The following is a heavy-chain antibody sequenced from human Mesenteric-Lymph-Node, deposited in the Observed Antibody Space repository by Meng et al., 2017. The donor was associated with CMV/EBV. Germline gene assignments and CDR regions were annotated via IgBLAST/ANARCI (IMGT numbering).Heavy chain of an antibody. CDR2: IDHSGST. CDR3: ARRGIVRGHSGFFDL. Sequence: GYGGSFSGYYGSGIRQPPGKGLEWIGKIDHSGSTSYNPSLKSRVTISVDTSKNQFSLKLSSVTAADTALYYCARRGIVRGHSGFFDLWGRGTLVTVSS. V-gene: IGHV4-34*01. CDR1: GGSFSGYY. J-gene: IGHJ2*01. D-gene: IGHD3-10*01.